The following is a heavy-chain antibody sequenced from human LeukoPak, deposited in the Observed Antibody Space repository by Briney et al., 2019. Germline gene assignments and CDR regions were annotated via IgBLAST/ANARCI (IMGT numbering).Heavy chain of an antibody. CDR2: ISGSGGST. J-gene: IGHJ4*02. CDR3: ANLDYDSSGYDTSYYFDY. D-gene: IGHD3-22*01. V-gene: IGHV3-23*01. CDR1: GFTFSSYA. Sequence: QTGGSLRLSCAASGFTFSSYAMSWVRQAPGKGLEWVSAISGSGGSTYYADSVKGRFTISRDNSKNTLYLQMNSLRAEDTAVYYCANLDYDSSGYDTSYYFDYWGQGTLVTVSS.